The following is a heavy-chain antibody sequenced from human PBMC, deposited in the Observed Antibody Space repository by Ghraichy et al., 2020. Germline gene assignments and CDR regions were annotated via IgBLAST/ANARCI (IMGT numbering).Heavy chain of an antibody. D-gene: IGHD3-3*01. CDR1: GFTFSSYA. J-gene: IGHJ4*02. CDR3: AKLGYYDFWSNFDY. V-gene: IGHV3-23*01. CDR2: ISGSGGST. Sequence: GGSLRLSCGASGFTFSSYAMSWVRQAPGKGLEWVSAISGSGGSTYYADSVKGRFTISRDNSKNTLYLQMNSLRAEDTAVYYCAKLGYYDFWSNFDYWGQGTLVTVSS.